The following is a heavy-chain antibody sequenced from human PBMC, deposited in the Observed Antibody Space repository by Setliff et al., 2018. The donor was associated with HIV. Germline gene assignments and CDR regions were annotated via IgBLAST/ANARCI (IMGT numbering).Heavy chain of an antibody. Sequence: SETLSLTCIVSGGSISSSSYYWGWIRQPPGKGLEWIGTVYYSGSTNYNPSLKSRVTMSVDTSKNQFSLKLSSVTAADTAVCYCARDQAAAGSYDYWGQGTLVTVSS. CDR3: ARDQAAAGSYDY. CDR1: GGSISSSSYY. V-gene: IGHV4-39*07. CDR2: VYYSGST. D-gene: IGHD6-13*01. J-gene: IGHJ4*02.